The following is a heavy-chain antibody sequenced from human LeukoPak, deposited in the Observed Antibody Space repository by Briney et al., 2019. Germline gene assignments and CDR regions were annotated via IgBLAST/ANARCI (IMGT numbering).Heavy chain of an antibody. Sequence: PGGSLRLSCAASGFTFDDYSMHWVRQAPGKGLEWVSLISADGGDTYYADCVKGRFTISRANSKNALYLQMNSLRTEDTALYYCAKDITPRGYGYGDYWGQGTLVTVSS. CDR3: AKDITPRGYGYGDY. V-gene: IGHV3-43*02. J-gene: IGHJ4*02. CDR1: GFTFDDYS. D-gene: IGHD5-18*01. CDR2: ISADGGDT.